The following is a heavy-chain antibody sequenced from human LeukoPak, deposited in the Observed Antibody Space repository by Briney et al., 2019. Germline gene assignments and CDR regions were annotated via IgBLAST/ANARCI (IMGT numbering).Heavy chain of an antibody. CDR1: GFTFSSYG. CDR3: AKDPARTAALDY. CDR2: ISYDGSNK. J-gene: IGHJ4*02. D-gene: IGHD2-2*01. Sequence: GGSLRLSCAASGFTFSSYGMHWVRQAPGKGLEWVAVISYDGSNKYYADSVKGRFTISRDNSKNTLYLQMNSLRAEDTAVYYCAKDPARTAALDYWGQGTLVTVSS. V-gene: IGHV3-30*18.